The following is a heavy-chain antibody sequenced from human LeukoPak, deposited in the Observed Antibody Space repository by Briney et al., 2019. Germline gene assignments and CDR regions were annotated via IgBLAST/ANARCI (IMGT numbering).Heavy chain of an antibody. V-gene: IGHV3-11*01. Sequence: GGSLRLSCAASGFIFSDDYMTWIRQAPGKGLEYLSHIGPFGTTKFYADSVKGRFTVSRDNAKKSLYLQMTSLRVEDTAVYYCERDLWPLGNLSRGIDCWGHGTLVTVSS. CDR2: IGPFGTTK. J-gene: IGHJ4*01. CDR1: GFIFSDDY. CDR3: ERDLWPLGNLSRGIDC. D-gene: IGHD3-10*01.